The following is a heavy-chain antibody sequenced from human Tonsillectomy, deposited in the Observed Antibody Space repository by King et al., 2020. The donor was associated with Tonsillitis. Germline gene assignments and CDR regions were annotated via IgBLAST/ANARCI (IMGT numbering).Heavy chain of an antibody. CDR3: ARGFPWYSSSWGHPNWFDP. CDR2: IYTSGST. Sequence: QLQESGPGLVKPSETLSLTCTVSGGSISSYYWSWIRQPAGKGLEWIGRIYTSGSTNYNPSLKSRVTMSVDTSKNQFSLKLSSVTAADTAVYYCARGFPWYSSSWGHPNWFDPWGQGTLVTVSS. D-gene: IGHD6-13*01. CDR1: GGSISSYY. V-gene: IGHV4-4*07. J-gene: IGHJ5*02.